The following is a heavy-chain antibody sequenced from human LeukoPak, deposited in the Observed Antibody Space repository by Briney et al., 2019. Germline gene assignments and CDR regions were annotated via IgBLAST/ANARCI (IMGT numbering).Heavy chain of an antibody. CDR1: GFTFSSYS. Sequence: GGSLRLSCAASGFTFSSYSMNWVRQAPGKGLEWVSSISSSSYIYYADSVKGRFTISRDNAKNSLYLQMNSLRAEDTAVYYCAGDSSSWYDDAFDIWGQGTMVTVSS. CDR2: ISSSSYI. V-gene: IGHV3-21*01. D-gene: IGHD6-13*01. CDR3: AGDSSSWYDDAFDI. J-gene: IGHJ3*02.